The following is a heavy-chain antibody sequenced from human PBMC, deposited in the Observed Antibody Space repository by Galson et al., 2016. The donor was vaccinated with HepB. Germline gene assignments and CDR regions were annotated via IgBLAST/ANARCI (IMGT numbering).Heavy chain of an antibody. V-gene: IGHV3-23*01. CDR3: ALINTGYSLSDALDI. J-gene: IGHJ3*02. CDR2: LRGSGGFT. Sequence: SLRLSCAASGFTFSSYAMSWVRQAPGKGLEWVSGLRGSGGFTYYADSVRGRCSISRDNSKNTLYLQMNSLRAEDTAVYYRALINTGYSLSDALDIWGQGTMVTVSS. CDR1: GFTFSSYA. D-gene: IGHD3-9*01.